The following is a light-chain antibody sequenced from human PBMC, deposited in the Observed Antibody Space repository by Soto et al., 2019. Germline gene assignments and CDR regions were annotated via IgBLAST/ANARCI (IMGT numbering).Light chain of an antibody. J-gene: IGLJ2*01. V-gene: IGLV2-14*01. CDR1: SSDVGYYNY. CDR2: EVS. CDR3: SSYTSGTTLI. Sequence: QSALTQPASVSGSPGQSITISCSGTSSDVGYYNYVSWYQQHPGKAPKLMMYEVSNRPSGVSTRFSGSKSGNTASLTNSGLQAEDEADYYCSSYTSGTTLIFGGGTKLTVL.